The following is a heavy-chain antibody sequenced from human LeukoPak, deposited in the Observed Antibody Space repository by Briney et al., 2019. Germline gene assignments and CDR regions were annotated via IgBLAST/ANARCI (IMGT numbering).Heavy chain of an antibody. CDR1: GFTFSNYA. CDR2: VRGKPHSSAT. V-gene: IGHV3-73*01. CDR3: SREGTTAPAGTAQDY. D-gene: IGHD4-11*01. J-gene: IGHJ4*02. Sequence: GGSLRLSCAASGFTFSNYAMSWVRQASGKGLEWVGRVRGKPHSSATSYGASVQGRFTISRDNSKNTAYLQMSSLKIEDTAVYYCSREGTTAPAGTAQDYWGQGTLVIVSS.